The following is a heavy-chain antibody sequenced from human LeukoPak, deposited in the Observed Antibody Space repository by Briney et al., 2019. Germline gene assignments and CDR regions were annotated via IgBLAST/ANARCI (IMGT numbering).Heavy chain of an antibody. CDR1: GVTFSSYA. CDR3: PRERYYYDSSGSYYFDY. V-gene: IGHV3-30-3*01. D-gene: IGHD3-22*01. Sequence: PGRSLRLSCAATGVTFSSYAMHWVRQAPGKGQEWVAVISYDGSNKYYADSVKGRFTISRDNSKNTLYLQMNSLRAEDTAVYYCPRERYYYDSSGSYYFDYWGQGTLVTVSS. J-gene: IGHJ4*02. CDR2: ISYDGSNK.